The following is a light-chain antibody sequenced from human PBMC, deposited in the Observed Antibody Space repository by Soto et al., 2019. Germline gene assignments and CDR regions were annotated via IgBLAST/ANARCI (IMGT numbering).Light chain of an antibody. CDR1: SSDVGGYNF. CDR3: TSYTSSSTLRV. J-gene: IGLJ3*02. CDR2: GVS. Sequence: QSVLTQPASVSGSPGQSITISCTGTSSDVGGYNFVSWYQQHPGKAPKLIIYGVSNRPSGVSNRFSGSKSGDTASLTISGLQAEDEADYYCTSYTSSSTLRVFGGGTKVTVL. V-gene: IGLV2-14*01.